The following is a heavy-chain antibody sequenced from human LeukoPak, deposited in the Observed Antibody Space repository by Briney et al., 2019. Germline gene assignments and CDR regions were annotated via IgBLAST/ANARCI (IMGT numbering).Heavy chain of an antibody. CDR2: INHSGST. Sequence: PSETLSLTCAVYGGSFSGYYWSWIRQPPGKGLEWIGEINHSGSTNYNPSLESRVTISVDTSKNQFSLKLSSVTAADTAVYYCARGLRYGDKYDYWGQGTLVTVSS. CDR1: GGSFSGYY. J-gene: IGHJ4*02. V-gene: IGHV4-34*01. D-gene: IGHD4-23*01. CDR3: ARGLRYGDKYDY.